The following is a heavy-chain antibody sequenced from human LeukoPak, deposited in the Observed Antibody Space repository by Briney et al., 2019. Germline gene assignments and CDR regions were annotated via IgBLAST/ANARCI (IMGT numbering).Heavy chain of an antibody. J-gene: IGHJ4*02. CDR3: AREGNNGYFDY. CDR1: GGTLSTYT. D-gene: IGHD2-8*01. V-gene: IGHV1-69*04. CDR2: IIPILAIA. Sequence: ASLKVSCKASGGTLSTYTISWVRQAPGQGLEWMGRIIPILAIANYAQKFQGRVTITADKSTSTAYMELSSLRSEDTAVYYCAREGNNGYFDYWGQGTLVTVSS.